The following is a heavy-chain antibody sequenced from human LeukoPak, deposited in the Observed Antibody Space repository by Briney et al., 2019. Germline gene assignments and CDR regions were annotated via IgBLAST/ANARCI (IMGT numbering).Heavy chain of an antibody. J-gene: IGHJ4*02. Sequence: PSETLSLTCTVSGGSISSGDYYWSWIRQPPGKGLEWIGYIYHSGSTYYNPSLKSRVTISVDRSKNQFSPKLSSVTAADTAVYYCARGGRKAAASPGHPPDYWGQGTLVTVSS. CDR2: IYHSGST. V-gene: IGHV4-30-2*01. CDR1: GGSISSGDYY. D-gene: IGHD6-13*01. CDR3: ARGGRKAAASPGHPPDY.